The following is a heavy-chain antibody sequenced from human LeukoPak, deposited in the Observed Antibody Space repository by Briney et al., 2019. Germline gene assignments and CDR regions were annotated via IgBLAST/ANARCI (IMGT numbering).Heavy chain of an antibody. D-gene: IGHD2-15*01. CDR2: INPNSGGT. V-gene: IGHV1-2*02. Sequence: ASVKVSCKASGYTFTGYYMHWVRQAPGQGLEWMGWINPNSGGTNYAQKFQGRVTMTRDTSISTAYMELSRLRSDDTAVYYCARGAGNIVVVVAAASEAGIYWGQGTLVTVSS. J-gene: IGHJ4*02. CDR3: ARGAGNIVVVVAAASEAGIY. CDR1: GYTFTGYY.